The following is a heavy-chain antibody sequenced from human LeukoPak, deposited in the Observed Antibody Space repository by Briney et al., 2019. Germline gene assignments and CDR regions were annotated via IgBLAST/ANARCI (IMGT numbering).Heavy chain of an antibody. CDR3: ARSPLPDYYYYMDV. J-gene: IGHJ6*03. CDR1: GFTFSSYA. Sequence: GRSLRLSCAASGFTFSSYAMHWVRQAPGKGLEYVSAISSNGGSTYYANSVKGRFTISRDNSKNTLYLQMGSLRAEDMAVYYCARSPLPDYYYYMDVWGKGTTVTVSS. V-gene: IGHV3-64*01. CDR2: ISSNGGST.